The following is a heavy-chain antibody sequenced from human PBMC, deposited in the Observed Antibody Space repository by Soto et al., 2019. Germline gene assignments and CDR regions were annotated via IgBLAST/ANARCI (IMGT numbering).Heavy chain of an antibody. V-gene: IGHV4-39*01. CDR3: ARLATTVTIFDF. CDR1: GVSISTTSYY. J-gene: IGHJ5*01. CDR2: IYYNGGT. Sequence: ETLSLTCTVSGVSISTTSYYWGWIRQPPGKGLEWIGNIYYNGGTYYNPSLKSRVTISVDTSKNQFSLRLSSVTAADTAVYYCARLATTVTIFDFWGQGTLVTSPQ. D-gene: IGHD4-17*01.